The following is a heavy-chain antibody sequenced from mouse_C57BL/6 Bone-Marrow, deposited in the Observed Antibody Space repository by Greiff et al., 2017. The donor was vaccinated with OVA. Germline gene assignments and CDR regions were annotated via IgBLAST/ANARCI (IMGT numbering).Heavy chain of an antibody. Sequence: DVKLVEAGGGLVKPGGSLKLSCAASGFTFSSYTMSWVRQTPEKRLEWVATISGGGGNTYYPGSVKGGFTFSRGNVKNTLYLQRSSLRSEDTALYYCARQWVNDYPYYFDYWGQGTTLTVSS. D-gene: IGHD2-4*01. V-gene: IGHV5-9*01. J-gene: IGHJ2*01. CDR2: ISGGGGNT. CDR1: GFTFSSYT. CDR3: ARQWVNDYPYYFDY.